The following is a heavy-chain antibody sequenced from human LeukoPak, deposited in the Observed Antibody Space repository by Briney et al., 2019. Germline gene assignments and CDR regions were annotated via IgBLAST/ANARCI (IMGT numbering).Heavy chain of an antibody. Sequence: ASVKVSCKASGYTFTGYYIHWVRQAPGQGLEWMGWLNPNSGGTNYAQKFQGRVTMTRDTSISTAYMELDRLRFDDTAVYYCARDSGEVPDYWGQGTLVTVSS. V-gene: IGHV1-2*02. CDR2: LNPNSGGT. CDR1: GYTFTGYY. D-gene: IGHD3-10*01. CDR3: ARDSGEVPDY. J-gene: IGHJ4*02.